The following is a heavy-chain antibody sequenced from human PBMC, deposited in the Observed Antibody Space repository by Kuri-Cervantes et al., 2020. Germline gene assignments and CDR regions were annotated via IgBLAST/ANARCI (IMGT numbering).Heavy chain of an antibody. CDR1: GFSLSTRGLR. J-gene: IGHJ3*02. D-gene: IGHD1-26*01. CDR2: IDWDDSK. Sequence: SGPTLVKPTQTLTLTCTFSGFSLSTRGLRVSWIRQPPGKALEWLARIDWDDSKFYSTSLKTRLTISKDTSKNQVVLTMTNMDPVDTATYYCARLGNGNYYGAFDIWGQGTMVTVSS. CDR3: ARLGNGNYYGAFDI. V-gene: IGHV2-70*04.